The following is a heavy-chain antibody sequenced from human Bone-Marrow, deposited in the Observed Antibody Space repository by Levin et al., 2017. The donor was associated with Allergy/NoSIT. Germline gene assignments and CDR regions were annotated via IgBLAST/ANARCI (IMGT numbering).Heavy chain of an antibody. CDR3: ARDPNIVVVPAARYYYYYGMDV. Sequence: GESLKISCAASGFTFSSYWMHWVRQAPGKGLVWVSRINSDGSSTSYADSVKGRFTISRDNAKNTLYLQMNSLRAEDTAVYYCARDPNIVVVPAARYYYYYGMDVWGQGTTVTVSS. J-gene: IGHJ6*02. V-gene: IGHV3-74*01. D-gene: IGHD2-2*01. CDR1: GFTFSSYW. CDR2: INSDGSST.